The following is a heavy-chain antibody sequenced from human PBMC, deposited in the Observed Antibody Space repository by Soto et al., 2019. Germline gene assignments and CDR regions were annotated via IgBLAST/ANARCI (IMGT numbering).Heavy chain of an antibody. CDR3: ANDLSLNDYGDYGWDY. V-gene: IGHV3-23*01. Sequence: GGSLRLSCAASGFTFSSYAMSWVRQAPGKGLEWVSAISGSGGSTYYADSVKGRFTISRDNSKNTLYLQMNSLRAEDTAVYYCANDLSLNDYGDYGWDYWGQGTLVTVSS. CDR1: GFTFSSYA. CDR2: ISGSGGST. J-gene: IGHJ4*02. D-gene: IGHD4-17*01.